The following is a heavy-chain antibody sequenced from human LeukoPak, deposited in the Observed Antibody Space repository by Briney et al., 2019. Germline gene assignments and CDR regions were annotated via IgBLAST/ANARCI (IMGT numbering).Heavy chain of an antibody. CDR2: ISWNSNTI. D-gene: IGHD3-22*01. CDR1: GFIFDDYA. CDR3: ARDLGQYYDTSDNWFDP. Sequence: GRSLRLSCAASGFIFDDYAMHWVRQAPGKGLEWVSGISWNSNTIGYADSVKGRFTISRDNAKNTLNLQMNSLRAEDTAVYYCARDLGQYYDTSDNWFDPWGQGTLVTVSS. J-gene: IGHJ5*02. V-gene: IGHV3-9*01.